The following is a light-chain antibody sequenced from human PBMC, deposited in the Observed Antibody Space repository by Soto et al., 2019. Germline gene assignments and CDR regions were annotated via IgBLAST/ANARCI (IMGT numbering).Light chain of an antibody. CDR3: QKTYTTPLT. CDR2: GAS. Sequence: DIQMTQSPSSLSAYVGDRVNITCRASQSISYYLNWYQQKPGRAPNLLMYGASSLQSGVPSRFTGSGSGTEFTLTITSLQTGDFATYYCQKTYTTPLTVGGG. V-gene: IGKV1-39*01. CDR1: QSISYY. J-gene: IGKJ4*01.